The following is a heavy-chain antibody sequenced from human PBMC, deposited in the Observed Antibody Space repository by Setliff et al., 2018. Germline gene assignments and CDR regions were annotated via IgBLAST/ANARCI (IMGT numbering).Heavy chain of an antibody. CDR3: ASLSLGFTIFGVVIIDPYFDY. Sequence: ASVKVSCKVSGYTLTELSMHWVRQAPGKGLEWMGGFDPEDGETIYAQKFQGRVTMTEDTSTDTAYMELSSLRSEDTAVYYCASLSLGFTIFGVVIIDPYFDYWGQGTLVTVSS. CDR1: GYTLTELS. V-gene: IGHV1-24*01. D-gene: IGHD3-3*01. J-gene: IGHJ4*02. CDR2: FDPEDGET.